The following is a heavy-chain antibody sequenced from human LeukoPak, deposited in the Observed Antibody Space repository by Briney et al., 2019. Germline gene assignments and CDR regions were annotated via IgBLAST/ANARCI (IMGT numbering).Heavy chain of an antibody. CDR2: IYTSGST. D-gene: IGHD6-6*01. V-gene: IGHV4-61*02. CDR3: ARRAEYSSPFYYYYYMDV. CDR1: GGSISSGSYY. Sequence: PSETLSLTCTVSGGSISSGSYYWSWIRQPAGKGLEWIGRIYTSGSTYYNPSLKSRVTISVDTSKNQFSLKLSSVTAADTAVYYCARRAEYSSPFYYYYYMDVWGKGTTVTVSS. J-gene: IGHJ6*03.